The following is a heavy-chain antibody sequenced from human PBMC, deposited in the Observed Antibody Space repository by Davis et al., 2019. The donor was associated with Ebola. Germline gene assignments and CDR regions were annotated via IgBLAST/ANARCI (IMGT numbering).Heavy chain of an antibody. V-gene: IGHV3-11*01. Sequence: GESLKISCAASGFTSSDYYMSWIRQAPGKGLEWVSYISSSSSTIYYADSVKGRFTISRDNSKNTLYLQMNSLRAEDTAVYYCAKGWGSYYYDSSGYPFDYWGQGTLVTVSS. D-gene: IGHD3-22*01. CDR2: ISSSSSTI. CDR3: AKGWGSYYYDSSGYPFDY. J-gene: IGHJ4*02. CDR1: GFTSSDYY.